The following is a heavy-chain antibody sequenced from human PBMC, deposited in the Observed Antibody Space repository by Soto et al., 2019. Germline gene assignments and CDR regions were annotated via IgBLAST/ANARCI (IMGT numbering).Heavy chain of an antibody. V-gene: IGHV3-23*01. J-gene: IGHJ5*02. CDR1: GFTFNNYA. CDR3: TRYAISMLRGTDKWFDP. D-gene: IGHD3-10*01. CDR2: ISGNGIST. Sequence: GGSLRLSCAASGFTFNNYAMSWVRQAPGKGLEWVSAISGNGISTYYADSVRGRFTISRDNSENTLFLQMNRLRADDTAVYYCTRYAISMLRGTDKWFDPWGPGTLVTVSS.